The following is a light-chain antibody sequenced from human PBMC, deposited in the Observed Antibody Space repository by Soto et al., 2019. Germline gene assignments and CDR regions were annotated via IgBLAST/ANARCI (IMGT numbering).Light chain of an antibody. J-gene: IGKJ1*01. CDR2: DAS. Sequence: AIRMTQPPSSFSASTGDRVSITCRATQDIGTYLAWYQQIPGKAPKLLIYDASTLQTGVPSRFSGSGSGTDFTLTISYLQSEDFGTYYCQQFYNYPRTFGQGTKVDI. CDR1: QDIGTY. CDR3: QQFYNYPRT. V-gene: IGKV1-8*01.